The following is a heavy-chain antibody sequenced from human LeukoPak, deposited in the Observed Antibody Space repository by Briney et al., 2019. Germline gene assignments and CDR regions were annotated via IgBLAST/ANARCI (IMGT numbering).Heavy chain of an antibody. CDR2: INPNSGGT. D-gene: IGHD3-10*01. CDR3: ARAYYYYGSGSYKFDY. CDR1: GYTFTGYY. J-gene: IGHJ4*02. V-gene: IGHV1-2*02. Sequence: ASVKVSCKASGYTFTGYYMHWVRQAPGQGLEWMGWINPNSGGTNYAQKFQGRVTMTRDTSISTAYMELSRLRSDDTAVYYCARAYYYYGSGSYKFDYWGQGTLVTVSS.